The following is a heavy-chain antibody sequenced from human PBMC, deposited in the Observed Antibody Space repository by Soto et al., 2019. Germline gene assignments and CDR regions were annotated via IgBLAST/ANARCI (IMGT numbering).Heavy chain of an antibody. V-gene: IGHV1-46*01. CDR2: INPGGGAA. CDR3: ARGGDVVVPGAIHYYYGMDV. CDR1: GYTFTSHS. D-gene: IGHD2-2*01. J-gene: IGHJ6*02. Sequence: ASVKVSCKASGYTFTSHSMHWVRHAPGQGLDWMGIINPGGGAATYTQKLQGRVTLTRDTSMTTVYMELSSLRSEDTAVYYCARGGDVVVPGAIHYYYGMDVWGQGTTVTVYS.